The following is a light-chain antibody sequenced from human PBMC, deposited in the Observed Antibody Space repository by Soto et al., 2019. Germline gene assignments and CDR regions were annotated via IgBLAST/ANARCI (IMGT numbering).Light chain of an antibody. J-gene: IGLJ1*01. V-gene: IGLV1-44*01. CDR3: AAWDDSPYV. CDR1: SAHIRSNT. CDR2: SNN. Sequence: QAALAQPPPTSGPPSHTVTIPCSATSAHIRSNTVNWYHHLPGTAPKLLIYSNNQRPSGGPDRFSGSKSGTSASLAISGLQSEDEADYYCAAWDDSPYVFGTGTKVTVL.